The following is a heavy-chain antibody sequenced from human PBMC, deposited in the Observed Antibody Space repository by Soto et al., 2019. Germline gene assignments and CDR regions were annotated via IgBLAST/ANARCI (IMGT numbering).Heavy chain of an antibody. CDR3: TTGVPSRGMAL. CDR2: IKTKTDGGTT. Sequence: EVQLVESGGGLVKPGGSLRLSCAASGFTFSNAWMSWVRQAPGKGLEWVGRIKTKTDGGTTDYAAPVKGRFTISRDDSTNPLYLPTNTLIPEDSSLSYFTTGVPSRGMALWCPWTTVTVSS. D-gene: IGHD3-3*01. CDR1: GFTFSNAW. V-gene: IGHV3-15*01. J-gene: IGHJ6*02.